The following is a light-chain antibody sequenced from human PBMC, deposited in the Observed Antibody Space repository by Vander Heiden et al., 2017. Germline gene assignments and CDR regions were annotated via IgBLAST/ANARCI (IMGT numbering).Light chain of an antibody. CDR3: SSYTTSSTLL. J-gene: IGLJ2*01. Sequence: QSPLPQPASMSGSPGQSLTISCTVTSSDVGRYNYVSWYQQHPGKAPKIIIYDVRNRPAVVYHRFSGAKSGNTASLTIAGRQAEDEADYYCSSYTTSSTLLFGGGTNLTVL. CDR2: DVR. V-gene: IGLV2-14*03. CDR1: SSDVGRYNY.